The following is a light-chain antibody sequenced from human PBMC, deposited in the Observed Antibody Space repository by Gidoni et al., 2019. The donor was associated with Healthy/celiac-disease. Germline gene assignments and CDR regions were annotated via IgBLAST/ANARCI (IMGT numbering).Light chain of an antibody. V-gene: IGKV3-20*01. Sequence: EIVLTQSPGTLSLSPGERATLSGRASQSVSSSYLDWYQQKPGQAPRRLSYGASSRATGIPDRVSGSGSGTDFTLTISRLEPEDFAVYYCQQYGSSPMYTFGQGTKLEIK. J-gene: IGKJ2*01. CDR1: QSVSSSY. CDR3: QQYGSSPMYT. CDR2: GAS.